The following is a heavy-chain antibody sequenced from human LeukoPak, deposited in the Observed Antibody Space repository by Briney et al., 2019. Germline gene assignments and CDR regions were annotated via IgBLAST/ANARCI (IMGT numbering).Heavy chain of an antibody. CDR2: INPGRGNT. V-gene: IGHV1-46*01. CDR3: ARDRDWGSSDPFDY. Sequence: VASVKVSCKASGYTFTSYYMHWVRQVPGQGLEWIGIINPGRGNTNYAQNFHGRVTLTRDTSTSTIYMELSSLRSEDTAVYYCARDRDWGSSDPFDYWGQRTLVTVSS. J-gene: IGHJ4*02. D-gene: IGHD7-27*01. CDR1: GYTFTSYY.